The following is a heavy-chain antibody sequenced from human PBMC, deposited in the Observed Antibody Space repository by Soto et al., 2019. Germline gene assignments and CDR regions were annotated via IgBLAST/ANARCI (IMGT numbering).Heavy chain of an antibody. V-gene: IGHV3-7*01. J-gene: IGHJ6*02. D-gene: IGHD3-22*01. CDR3: ARGWGYFDSSGFPYLYAMDV. CDR2: IKEDGSEK. CDR1: GFTFSTYW. Sequence: PXVSLGLSCAASGFTFSTYWMSWVRQAPGKGLEWVANIKEDGSEKYYVDSVEGRFTISRDNAKNSLYLQMTSLRAEDTALYYCARGWGYFDSSGFPYLYAMDVWGQGTTVTVSS.